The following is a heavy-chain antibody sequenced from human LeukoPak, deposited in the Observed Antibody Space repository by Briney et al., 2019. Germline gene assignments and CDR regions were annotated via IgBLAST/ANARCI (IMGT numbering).Heavy chain of an antibody. D-gene: IGHD4-17*01. CDR1: GFTFDDYA. V-gene: IGHV3-9*01. CDR2: ISWNSGSI. J-gene: IGHJ4*02. Sequence: GGSLRLSCAASGFTFDDYAMHWVRQAPGKGLEWVSGISWNSGSIGYADSVKGRFTISRDNAKNSLYLQMNSLRAEDTALYYCAKDMSPYGDYPYFDYWGQGTLVTVSS. CDR3: AKDMSPYGDYPYFDY.